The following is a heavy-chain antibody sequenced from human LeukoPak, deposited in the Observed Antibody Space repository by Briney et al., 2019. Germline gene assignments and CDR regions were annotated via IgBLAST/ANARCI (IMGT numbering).Heavy chain of an antibody. CDR2: IWYDGSNK. CDR3: AKDYDFWSGYMDY. D-gene: IGHD3-3*01. Sequence: GGSLRLSCAASGFTFSSYGMHWVRQAPGKGLECVAVIWYDGSNKYYADSVKGRFTISRDNSKNTLYLQMNSLRAEDTAVYYCAKDYDFWSGYMDYWGQGTLVTVSS. CDR1: GFTFSSYG. V-gene: IGHV3-33*06. J-gene: IGHJ4*02.